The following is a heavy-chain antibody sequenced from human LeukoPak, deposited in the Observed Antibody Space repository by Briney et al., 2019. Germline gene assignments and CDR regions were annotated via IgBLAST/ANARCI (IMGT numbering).Heavy chain of an antibody. CDR1: GGSISSGGYS. D-gene: IGHD3-3*01. J-gene: IGHJ5*02. CDR2: IYHSGST. Sequence: PQTLSLTCAVSGGSISSGGYSWSWIRQPPGKGLEWIGYIYHSGSTCYNPSLKSRVTISVDRSKNQFSLKLSSVTAADTAVYYCARAYYDFWSGPRGWFDPWGQGTLVTVSS. CDR3: ARAYYDFWSGPRGWFDP. V-gene: IGHV4-30-2*01.